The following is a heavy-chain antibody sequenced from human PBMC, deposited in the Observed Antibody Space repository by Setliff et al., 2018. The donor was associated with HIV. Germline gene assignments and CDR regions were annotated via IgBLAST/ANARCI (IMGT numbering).Heavy chain of an antibody. Sequence: SETLSLTCTVSGGFSSIGSFYWGWIRQPPGKGLEWIGHISYSGTTNYNPSLKSRVTMSVDTSRNQFSLRLTSLTAADTAVYFCARSELGPVYWYFDLWGRGTLVTVSS. CDR3: ARSELGPVYWYFDL. V-gene: IGHV4-59*08. CDR1: GGFSSIGSFY. CDR2: ISYSGTT. D-gene: IGHD7-27*01. J-gene: IGHJ2*01.